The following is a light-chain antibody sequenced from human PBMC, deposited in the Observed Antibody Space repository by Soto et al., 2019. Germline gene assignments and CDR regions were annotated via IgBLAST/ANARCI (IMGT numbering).Light chain of an antibody. J-gene: IGKJ4*01. CDR1: QDINSW. Sequence: DIQMTQSPSSVSASVGDRVTITCRASQDINSWLAWYQQPPGKAPRLLIYSASSLQGGVPSRFSGSGSGTDFPLTISNLQPEDFATYYCQQTDSFPLTFGGGTKVEI. CDR3: QQTDSFPLT. CDR2: SAS. V-gene: IGKV1-12*01.